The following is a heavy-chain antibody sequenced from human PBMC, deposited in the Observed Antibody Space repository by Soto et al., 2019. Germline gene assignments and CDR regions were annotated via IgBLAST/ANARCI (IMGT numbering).Heavy chain of an antibody. D-gene: IGHD5-18*01. V-gene: IGHV4-31*03. J-gene: IGHJ4*02. CDR3: SRGILV. CDR1: GGSINSGGYC. Sequence: QVQLQESGPGLVKPSQTLSLTCTVSGGSINSGGYCWSWIRQHPGKGLDWIGCISYGGSTSYNPTLKSRVTISVDTSKNQFSLKLTSVTAADTAVYYCSRGILVWGQGALITVSS. CDR2: ISYGGST.